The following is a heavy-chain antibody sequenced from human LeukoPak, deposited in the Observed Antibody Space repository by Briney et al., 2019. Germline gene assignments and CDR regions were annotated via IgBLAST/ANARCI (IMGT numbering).Heavy chain of an antibody. CDR2: INAGNGNT. Sequence: ASVKVSCKASGYTFTSYAMHWVRQAPGQRLEWMGWINAGNGNTKYSQKFQGSVTITRDTSASTAYMELSSLRSEDTAVYYCAGERERGSDAFDIWGQGTMVTVSS. D-gene: IGHD1-1*01. CDR3: AGERERGSDAFDI. CDR1: GYTFTSYA. V-gene: IGHV1-3*01. J-gene: IGHJ3*02.